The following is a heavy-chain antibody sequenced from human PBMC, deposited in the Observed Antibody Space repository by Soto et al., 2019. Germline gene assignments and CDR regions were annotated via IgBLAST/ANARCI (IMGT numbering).Heavy chain of an antibody. D-gene: IGHD3-3*01. V-gene: IGHV4-4*07. Sequence: QVQLQESGPGLVKPSETLSLTCTVSGGSISSYYWSWIRQPAGKGLEWIGRIYTSGSTNYNPSLKSRVTMSVDKSKNQFSLKLSSVTAADTAVYYCARVRVDDFWSGTYFDYWGQGTLVTVSS. CDR1: GGSISSYY. J-gene: IGHJ4*02. CDR2: IYTSGST. CDR3: ARVRVDDFWSGTYFDY.